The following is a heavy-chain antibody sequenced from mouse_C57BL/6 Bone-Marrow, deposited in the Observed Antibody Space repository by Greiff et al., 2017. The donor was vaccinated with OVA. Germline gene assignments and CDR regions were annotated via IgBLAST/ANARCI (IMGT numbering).Heavy chain of an antibody. CDR1: GYTFTSYW. J-gene: IGHJ4*01. Sequence: VQLQQPGAELVKPGASVKLSCKASGYTFTSYWMHWVKQRPGQGLEWIGMIHPNSGSTNYNEKFKSKATLTVDKSSSTAYMQLSSLTSEDSAVYYCARETKGDAMDYWGQGTSVTVSS. CDR3: ARETKGDAMDY. CDR2: IHPNSGST. V-gene: IGHV1-64*01.